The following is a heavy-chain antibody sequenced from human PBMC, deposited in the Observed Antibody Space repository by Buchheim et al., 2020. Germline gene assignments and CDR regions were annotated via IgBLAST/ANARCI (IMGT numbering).Heavy chain of an antibody. Sequence: QLQLQESGPGLVKPSETLSLTCPVSGGSISSSNYYWGWIRQPPGKGLEWIGSIFHSGGAFYNPSLQSRVTISVDTSKNQFSLRLNSVTAADTAVYYCARQQRSDTSGWYRASYMDVWGKGTT. D-gene: IGHD6-19*01. V-gene: IGHV4-39*01. CDR3: ARQQRSDTSGWYRASYMDV. J-gene: IGHJ6*03. CDR2: IFHSGGA. CDR1: GGSISSSNYY.